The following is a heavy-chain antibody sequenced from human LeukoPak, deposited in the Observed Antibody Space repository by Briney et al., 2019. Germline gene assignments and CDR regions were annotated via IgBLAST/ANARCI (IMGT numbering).Heavy chain of an antibody. CDR2: IYHSRST. V-gene: IGHV4-38-2*02. J-gene: IGHJ4*02. CDR3: ARDEPSPDSTDLDF. Sequence: SETLSLTCTVSGYSISSGYYWGWIRQPPGKGLEWIGSIYHSRSTYYNPSLKSRVTISVDTSKNQFSLKLSSVTAADTAVYYCARDEPSPDSTDLDFWGQGTLVTVSS. CDR1: GYSISSGYY. D-gene: IGHD2/OR15-2a*01.